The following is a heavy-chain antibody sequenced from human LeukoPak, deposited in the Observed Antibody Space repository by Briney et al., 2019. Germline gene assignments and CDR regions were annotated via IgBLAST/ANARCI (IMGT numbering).Heavy chain of an antibody. Sequence: PGGSLRLSCAASGFTFSTYGMHWVRQAPGKGLEWVAFIRDNESDKYYADSVKGRFTISRDNSKNSLYLQMNSLRTEDTALYYCAKGKNTGSYLSHVDYWGQGTLVTVSS. J-gene: IGHJ4*02. D-gene: IGHD3-10*01. CDR1: GFTFSTYG. V-gene: IGHV3-30*02. CDR2: IRDNESDK. CDR3: AKGKNTGSYLSHVDY.